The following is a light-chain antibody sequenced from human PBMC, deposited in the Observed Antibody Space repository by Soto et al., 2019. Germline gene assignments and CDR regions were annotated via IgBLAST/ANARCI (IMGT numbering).Light chain of an antibody. Sequence: QSVLTQSPSASASLGASVKLTCTLSSGHSNYAIAWHQQQSEKGPRYLMKLNSDGSHSKGDGIPDRFSGSSSGAERYLTISTLQSEDEADYYCQTWGSGILVFGGGTKLTVL. CDR2: LNSDGSH. CDR1: SGHSNYA. J-gene: IGLJ2*01. V-gene: IGLV4-69*01. CDR3: QTWGSGILV.